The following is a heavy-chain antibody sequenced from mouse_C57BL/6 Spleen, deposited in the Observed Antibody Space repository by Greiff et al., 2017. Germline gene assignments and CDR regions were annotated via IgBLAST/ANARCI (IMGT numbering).Heavy chain of an antibody. CDR3: ASIYDGYPAWFAY. D-gene: IGHD2-3*01. J-gene: IGHJ3*01. CDR2: IYPGDGDT. Sequence: VKLQESGAELVKPGASVKISCKASGYAFSSYWMNWVKQRPGKGLEWIGQIYPGDGDTNYNGKFKGKAPLTADKSSSTAYMQLSSLTSEASAVYFCASIYDGYPAWFAYWGQGTLVTVSA. V-gene: IGHV1-80*01. CDR1: GYAFSSYW.